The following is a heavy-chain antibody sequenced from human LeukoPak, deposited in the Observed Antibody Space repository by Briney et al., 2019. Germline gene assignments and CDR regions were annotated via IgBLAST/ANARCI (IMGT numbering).Heavy chain of an antibody. CDR1: GYTFTSYA. CDR2: FDPEDGET. D-gene: IGHD4-11*01. J-gene: IGHJ4*02. Sequence: ASVKVSCKASGYTFTSYAMNWVRQAPGQGLEWMGGFDPEDGETIYAQKFQGRVTMTEDTSTDTAYMELSSLRSEDTAVYYCATEGLQGQWVYWGQGTLVTVSS. V-gene: IGHV1-24*01. CDR3: ATEGLQGQWVY.